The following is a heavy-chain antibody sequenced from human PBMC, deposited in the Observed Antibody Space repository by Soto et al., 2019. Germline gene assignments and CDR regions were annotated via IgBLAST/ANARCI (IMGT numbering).Heavy chain of an antibody. D-gene: IGHD3-22*01. J-gene: IGHJ4*02. CDR3: ARVSGYYYDSSGYYYDDY. CDR2: ISAYNGNT. Sequence: GASVKVSCKASGYTFTSYGISWVRQAPGQGLEWMGWISAYNGNTNYAQKLQGRVTMTTDTSTSTAYMELRSLRSGDTAVYYCARVSGYYYDSSGYYYDDYWGQGTLVTVSS. V-gene: IGHV1-18*01. CDR1: GYTFTSYG.